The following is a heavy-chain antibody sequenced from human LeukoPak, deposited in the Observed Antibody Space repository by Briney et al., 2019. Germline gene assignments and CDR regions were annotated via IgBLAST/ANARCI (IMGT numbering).Heavy chain of an antibody. CDR1: GFTFSSYG. V-gene: IGHV3-23*01. CDR3: ARGTYCAAGGCYSTFDS. CDR2: ISTSGGST. D-gene: IGHD2-21*02. J-gene: IGHJ4*02. Sequence: GGSLRLSCAASGFTFSSYGMSWVRQAPGKGLEWVSAISTSGGSTYYADSVKGRFTISRDNSKNTLYLQMDSLRVEDTALYFCARGTYCAAGGCYSTFDSWGQGTLVTVSS.